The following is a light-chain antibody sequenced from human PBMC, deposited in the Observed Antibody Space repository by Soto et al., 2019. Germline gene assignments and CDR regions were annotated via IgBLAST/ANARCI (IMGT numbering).Light chain of an antibody. V-gene: IGLV2-11*01. CDR3: CSYAGIFHV. CDR2: DVS. J-gene: IGLJ1*01. Sequence: QSALTQPRSVSGSPGQSVTISCTGTSSDVGGYDYVSWYQQHPGKAPKLMIYDVSKRPSGVPDRFSGSKSGNTASLTISGLQAEDEADYFCCSYAGIFHVFGTGTKVTVL. CDR1: SSDVGGYDY.